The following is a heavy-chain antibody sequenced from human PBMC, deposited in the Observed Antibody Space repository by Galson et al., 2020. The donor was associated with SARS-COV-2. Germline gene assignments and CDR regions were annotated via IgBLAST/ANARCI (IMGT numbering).Heavy chain of an antibody. Sequence: GSLRLSCASSGFTFSSYSMNWVRPAPGKGLEWVSYIRSSSSTIYYADSVKGRFTISRDNAKNTLYLQMNSLRDEDTAVYYCARVSYDSSGYPYFDYWGQGTLVTVSS. CDR3: ARVSYDSSGYPYFDY. CDR2: IRSSSSTI. D-gene: IGHD3-22*01. CDR1: GFTFSSYS. J-gene: IGHJ4*02. V-gene: IGHV3-48*02.